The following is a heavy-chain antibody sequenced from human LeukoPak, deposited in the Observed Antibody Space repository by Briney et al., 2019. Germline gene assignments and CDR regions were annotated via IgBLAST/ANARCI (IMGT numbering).Heavy chain of an antibody. CDR3: ARVHVFRFLETPATPDY. J-gene: IGHJ4*02. CDR2: ISAYNGNT. D-gene: IGHD3-3*01. CDR1: GYTFNSYG. V-gene: IGHV1-18*01. Sequence: ASVKVSCKASGYTFNSYGISWVRQAPGQGLEWMGWISAYNGNTNYAQKLQGRVTMTTDTSTSTAYMELRSLRSDDTAVYYCARVHVFRFLETPATPDYWGQGTLVTVSS.